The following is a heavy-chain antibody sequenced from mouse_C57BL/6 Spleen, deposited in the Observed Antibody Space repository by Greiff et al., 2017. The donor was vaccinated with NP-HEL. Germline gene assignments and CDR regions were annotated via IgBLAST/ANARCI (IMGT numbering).Heavy chain of an antibody. V-gene: IGHV14-1*01. J-gene: IGHJ4*01. CDR3: TETAQADAMDY. CDR1: GFNIKDYY. Sequence: EVQLQQSGAELVRPGASVKLSCTASGFNIKDYYMHWVKQRPEQGLEWIGRIDPEDGDTEYAPKFQGKATMTADTSSNTAYLQLSSLTSEDTAVYYCTETAQADAMDYWGQGTSVTVSS. D-gene: IGHD3-2*02. CDR2: IDPEDGDT.